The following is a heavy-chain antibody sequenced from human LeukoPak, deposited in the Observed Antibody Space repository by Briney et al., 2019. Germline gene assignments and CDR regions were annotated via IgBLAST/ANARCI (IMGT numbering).Heavy chain of an antibody. CDR1: GGSFSGYY. J-gene: IGHJ4*02. V-gene: IGHV4-34*01. D-gene: IGHD6-25*01. CDR3: ARQLPTAAADTRGYFDY. Sequence: SETLSLTCAVYGGSFSGYYWSWIRQPPGKGLEWIGEINHSGSTNYNPSLKSRATLSVDTSNNQFSLKLTSVTAADAAVYFCARQLPTAAADTRGYFDYWGQGTVVTVSS. CDR2: INHSGST.